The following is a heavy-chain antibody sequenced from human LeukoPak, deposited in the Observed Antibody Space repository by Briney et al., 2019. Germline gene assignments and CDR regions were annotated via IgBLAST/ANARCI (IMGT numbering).Heavy chain of an antibody. CDR1: GFTFGEYC. J-gene: IGHJ3*02. D-gene: IGHD6-19*01. V-gene: IGHV3-49*04. CDR2: IRSKAYTGTP. Sequence: GGSLRLSCTASGFTFGEYCMSWVRQPPGKGLEWVGLIRSKAYTGTPEYPASVKGRLTISRDDSKSIAYLQMNSLKAEDTAVYYCASSIWQWLAQDAFDIWGQGTMVTVSS. CDR3: ASSIWQWLAQDAFDI.